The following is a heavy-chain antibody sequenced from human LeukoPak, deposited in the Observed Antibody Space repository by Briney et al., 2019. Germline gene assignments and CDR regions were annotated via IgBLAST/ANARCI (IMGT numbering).Heavy chain of an antibody. J-gene: IGHJ4*02. D-gene: IGHD3-16*02. Sequence: GGSLKLSFAASGFTFSSDSMNWVRQALGKVLEWVSSISSSSSYIYYADSVKGRFTFSRDNAKNSLYLQMNSLRAEDTAVYYCARHRTASDYWGQGTLVTVSS. CDR1: GFTFSSDS. CDR3: ARHRTASDY. CDR2: ISSSSSYI. V-gene: IGHV3-21*01.